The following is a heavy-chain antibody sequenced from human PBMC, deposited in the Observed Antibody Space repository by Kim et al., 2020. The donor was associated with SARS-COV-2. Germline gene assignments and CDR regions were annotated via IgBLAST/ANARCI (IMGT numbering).Heavy chain of an antibody. J-gene: IGHJ4*02. V-gene: IGHV3-48*04. CDR3: ARTPPGIAAQRFDY. CDR1: GFTFSSYS. CDR2: ISSSSSTI. D-gene: IGHD6-13*01. Sequence: GGSLRLSCAASGFTFSSYSMNWVRQAPGKGLEWVSYISSSSSTIYYADSVKGRFTISRDNAKNSLYLQMNSLRAEDTAVYYCARTPPGIAAQRFDYWGQGTLVTVSS.